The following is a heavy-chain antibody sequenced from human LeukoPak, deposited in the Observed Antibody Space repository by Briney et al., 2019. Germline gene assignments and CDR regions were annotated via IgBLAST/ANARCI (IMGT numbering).Heavy chain of an antibody. V-gene: IGHV4-34*01. D-gene: IGHD3-10*01. J-gene: IGHJ5*02. CDR1: GGTFSGYY. CDR2: INHSGSP. CDR3: ARGSDGSENSYRNWFDP. Sequence: SETLSLTCAVYGGTFSGYYWSWVCQPPGKGLEWIGEINHSGSPNYNPSLKSRVTISVDTSKNQFSLKLSSVTAADTAVYYCARGSDGSENSYRNWFDPWGQGSLVTVSS.